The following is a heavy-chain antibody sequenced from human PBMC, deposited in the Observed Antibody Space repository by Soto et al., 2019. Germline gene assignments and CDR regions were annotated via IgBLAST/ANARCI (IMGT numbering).Heavy chain of an antibody. V-gene: IGHV3-33*01. Sequence: QVQLVESGGGVVQPGRSLRLSCAASGFTFSSYGMHWVRQAPGKGLEWVAVIWYDGSNKYYADSVKGRFTISRDNSKNTLYLQMNSLRAEDTAVYYCAREGVLLWFGVFDYWGQGTLVTVSS. D-gene: IGHD3-10*01. CDR1: GFTFSSYG. CDR2: IWYDGSNK. CDR3: AREGVLLWFGVFDY. J-gene: IGHJ4*02.